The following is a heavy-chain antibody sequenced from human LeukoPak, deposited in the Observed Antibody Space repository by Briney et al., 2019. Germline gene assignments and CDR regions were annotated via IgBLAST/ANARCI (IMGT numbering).Heavy chain of an antibody. Sequence: GGSLRLSCAASGFTFSSYAMSWVRQAPGKGLEWVSAISGSGGGTYYADSVKGRFTISRDNSKNTLYLQMNSLRAEDTAVYYCAKDQLMGYCSSTSCHVYYFDYWGQGTLVTVSS. CDR1: GFTFSSYA. V-gene: IGHV3-23*01. D-gene: IGHD2-2*01. CDR2: ISGSGGGT. J-gene: IGHJ4*02. CDR3: AKDQLMGYCSSTSCHVYYFDY.